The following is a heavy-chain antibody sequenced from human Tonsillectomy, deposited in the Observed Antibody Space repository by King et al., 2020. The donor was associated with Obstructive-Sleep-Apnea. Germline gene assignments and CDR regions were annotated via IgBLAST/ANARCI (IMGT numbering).Heavy chain of an antibody. Sequence: QLQESGPGLVKPSETLSLTCRVSNGSISSSSYYWGWIRQPPGKGLEWIGSIYYSGSTYYNPSLKSRVTISVDTSKNQFSLKMSSVTAADTAVYYCARSGSSWLTIDHWGQGTLVTVSS. CDR2: IYYSGST. V-gene: IGHV4-39*07. D-gene: IGHD6-13*01. CDR3: ARSGSSWLTIDH. J-gene: IGHJ4*02. CDR1: NGSISSSSYY.